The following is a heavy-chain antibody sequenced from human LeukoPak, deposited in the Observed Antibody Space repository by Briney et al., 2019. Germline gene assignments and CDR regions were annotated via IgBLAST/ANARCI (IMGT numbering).Heavy chain of an antibody. Sequence: GESLKISCKGLGYSFSSYWNAWVRQRPGKGLERMGIIYPGGSETRYDPSSQGQVTISADSSTSTAYLQWSSLRASDTAMYYCARASRDGYNQNFDHWGQGTLVTVSS. CDR2: IYPGGSET. J-gene: IGHJ4*02. CDR1: GYSFSSYW. V-gene: IGHV5-51*01. D-gene: IGHD5-24*01. CDR3: ARASRDGYNQNFDH.